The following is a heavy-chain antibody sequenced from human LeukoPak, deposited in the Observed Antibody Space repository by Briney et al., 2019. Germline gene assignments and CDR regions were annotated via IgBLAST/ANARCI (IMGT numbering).Heavy chain of an antibody. V-gene: IGHV1-3*04. CDR1: GYTFSNYG. CDR2: INTGNGNT. J-gene: IGHJ1*01. CDR3: ARVPLHDTSGRYYPH. Sequence: ASVKVSCKTTGYTFSNYGMHWVRQAPRQSLEWMGWINTGNGNTKSSQKFQDRVTLTRDTSASTAYMELNSLSSEDTAVYYCARVPLHDTSGRYYPHWGQGTLVTVSS. D-gene: IGHD3-22*01.